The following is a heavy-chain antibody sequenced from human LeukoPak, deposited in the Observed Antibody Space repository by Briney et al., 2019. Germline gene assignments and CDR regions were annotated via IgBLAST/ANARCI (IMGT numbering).Heavy chain of an antibody. D-gene: IGHD2-2*02. CDR1: GGTFSSYA. Sequence: SVKVSCRASGGTFSSYAISWVRQAPGQGLEWMGGIIPIFGTANYAQKFQGRVTITADESTSTAYMELSSLRSEDTAVYYCARRDLGYCSSTSCYTGDYYGMDVWGQGTTVTVSS. V-gene: IGHV1-69*01. CDR2: IIPIFGTA. J-gene: IGHJ6*02. CDR3: ARRDLGYCSSTSCYTGDYYGMDV.